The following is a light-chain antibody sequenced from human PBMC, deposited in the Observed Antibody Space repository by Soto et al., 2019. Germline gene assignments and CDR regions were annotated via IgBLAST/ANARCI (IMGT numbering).Light chain of an antibody. CDR3: QSYDSSNHAV. CDR1: SGSIASNY. CDR2: EDN. V-gene: IGLV6-57*02. Sequence: NFMLTQPHSVSESPGKTVTISCTGSSGSIASNYVQWYQQRPGSAPTTVIYEDNQRPSGVPDRFSGSIDSSSNSASLTISGLKTEDEADYYCQSYDSSNHAVFGGDTQLTVL. J-gene: IGLJ7*01.